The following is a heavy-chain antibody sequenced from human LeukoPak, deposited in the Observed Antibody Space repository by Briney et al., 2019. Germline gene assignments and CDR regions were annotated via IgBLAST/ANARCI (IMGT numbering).Heavy chain of an antibody. V-gene: IGHV4-34*01. CDR3: ATSRRATIAVVPIPRFDY. CDR2: INHSGST. CDR1: GGSFSGYY. D-gene: IGHD6-19*01. J-gene: IGHJ4*02. Sequence: SETLSLTCAVYGGSFSGYYWSWIRQSPGKGLEWIGEINHSGSTNYNPSLKSRVTISVDTSKNQFSLKLSSVTAADTAVYYCATSRRATIAVVPIPRFDYWGQGTLVTVSS.